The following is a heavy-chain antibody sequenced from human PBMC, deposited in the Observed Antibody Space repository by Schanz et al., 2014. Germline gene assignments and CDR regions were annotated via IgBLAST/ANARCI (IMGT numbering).Heavy chain of an antibody. CDR3: ARTGGSGDYYKRPFDY. J-gene: IGHJ4*02. CDR2: FT. D-gene: IGHD3-10*01. Sequence: QVQLVQSGAEVKKPGASVKVSCKASGYTFIDYSLNWVRQAPGQGLEWLGRFTHISQKFQGRVTMTTDSSITTVYMELTSLKSDDVAVYYCARTGGSGDYYKRPFDYWGQGTLVTVSS. CDR1: GYTFIDYS. V-gene: IGHV1-2*06.